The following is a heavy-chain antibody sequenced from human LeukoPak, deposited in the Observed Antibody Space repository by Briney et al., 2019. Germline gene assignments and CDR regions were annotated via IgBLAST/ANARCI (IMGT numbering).Heavy chain of an antibody. D-gene: IGHD3-22*01. J-gene: IGHJ4*02. CDR2: IWYDGSNK. CDR3: AREDSSGGYYFDY. CDR1: GFTFSSYG. Sequence: GGSLRLSSAASGFTFSSYGMHWVRQAPGKGLEWVAVIWYDGSNKYYADSVKGRFTISRDNSKNTLYLQMNSLRAEDTAVYYCAREDSSGGYYFDYWGQGTLVTVSS. V-gene: IGHV3-33*01.